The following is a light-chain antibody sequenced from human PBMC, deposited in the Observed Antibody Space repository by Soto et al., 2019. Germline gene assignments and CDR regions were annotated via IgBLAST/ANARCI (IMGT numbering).Light chain of an antibody. CDR1: SGHSSYI. CDR3: ETWDSNTHTV. V-gene: IGLV4-60*02. J-gene: IGLJ3*02. CDR2: LEGSGSY. Sequence: QLVLTPSSSASASLGSSVKLTCTLSSGHSSYIIAWHQQQPGKAPRYLMKLEGSGSYNKGSGVPDRFSGSSSGADRYLTISNLQFEDEADYYCETWDSNTHTVFGGGTQLTVL.